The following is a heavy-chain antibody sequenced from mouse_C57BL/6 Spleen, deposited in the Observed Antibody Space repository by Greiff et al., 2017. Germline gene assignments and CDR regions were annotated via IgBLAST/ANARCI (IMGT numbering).Heavy chain of an antibody. J-gene: IGHJ4*01. V-gene: IGHV1-55*01. Sequence: QVQLQQPGAELVKPGASVKMSCKASGYTFTSYWITWVKQRPGQGLEWIGDIYPGSGGTNYNEKFKSKATLTVDKSSSTADVQLSRRTSEDSAVYYYARIRAYYGKRYAMDYWGQGTSVTVSS. CDR2: IYPGSGGT. CDR3: ARIRAYYGKRYAMDY. CDR1: GYTFTSYW. D-gene: IGHD2-10*01.